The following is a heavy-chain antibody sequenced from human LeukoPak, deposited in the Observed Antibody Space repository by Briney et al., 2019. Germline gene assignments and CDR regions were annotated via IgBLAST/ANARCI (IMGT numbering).Heavy chain of an antibody. J-gene: IGHJ4*02. D-gene: IGHD6-13*01. CDR1: GFTFSNAW. V-gene: IGHV3-15*01. Sequence: GGSLRLSCAASGFTFSNAWMGWVRQAPGKGLEWVGRIKSKADGGTADYAAPVKGRFTISRDDSKNTLYLQMNSLKIEDTAVYYCSTIAAAGYFDYRGQGTLVTVSS. CDR2: IKSKADGGTA. CDR3: STIAAAGYFDY.